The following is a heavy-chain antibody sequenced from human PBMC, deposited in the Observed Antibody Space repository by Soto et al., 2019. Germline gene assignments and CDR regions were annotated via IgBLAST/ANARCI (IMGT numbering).Heavy chain of an antibody. V-gene: IGHV3-74*01. CDR1: GFTFSNFW. CDR2: ITSDGSGA. J-gene: IGHJ4*02. CDR3: ARGPHPDY. Sequence: HPGGSLRLSCAVSGFTFSNFWMHWVRQAPGKGLEWVSRITSDGSGATYADSVKGRFTVSRDNAKNTLFLQMNRLRAEDTAVYYCARGPHPDYWGRGTLVTVSS.